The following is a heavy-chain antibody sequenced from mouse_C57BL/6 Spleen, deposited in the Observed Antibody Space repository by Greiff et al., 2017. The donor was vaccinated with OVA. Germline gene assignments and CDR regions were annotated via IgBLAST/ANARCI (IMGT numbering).Heavy chain of an antibody. J-gene: IGHJ2*01. Sequence: DVQLQESEGGLVQPGSSMKLSCTASGFTFSDYYMAWVRQVPEKGLEWVANINYDGSSTYYLDSLKSRFIISRDNAKNILYLQMSSLKSEDTATYYCARLPLFDYWGQGTTLTVSS. CDR3: ARLPLFDY. CDR2: INYDGSST. V-gene: IGHV5-16*01. CDR1: GFTFSDYY.